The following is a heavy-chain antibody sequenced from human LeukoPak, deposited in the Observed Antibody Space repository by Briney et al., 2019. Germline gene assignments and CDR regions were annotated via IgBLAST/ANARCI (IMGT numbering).Heavy chain of an antibody. Sequence: GSLRLSCAASGFTFRGYSMNWVRLAPGKGLEWVSHISSGSSTIFYADSVKGRFTISRDNAKNLLYLQMNSLRAEDTAIYYCARGQLTDPRIDYWGQGTLVTVSS. CDR2: ISSGSSTI. V-gene: IGHV3-48*04. CDR3: ARGQLTDPRIDY. J-gene: IGHJ4*02. CDR1: GFTFRGYS. D-gene: IGHD1-1*01.